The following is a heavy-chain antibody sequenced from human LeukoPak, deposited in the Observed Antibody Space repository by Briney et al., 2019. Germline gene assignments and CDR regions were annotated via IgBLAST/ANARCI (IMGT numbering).Heavy chain of an antibody. Sequence: ASVKVSCKASGYTFTGYYMHWVRQAPGQGLEWMGWINPNSGGTNYAQKFQARVTMTRGTSISTAYMELSRLRSDDTAVYYCASDPISYSSGWYGGWGQGTLVTVSS. D-gene: IGHD6-19*01. CDR3: ASDPISYSSGWYGG. CDR2: INPNSGGT. CDR1: GYTFTGYY. J-gene: IGHJ4*02. V-gene: IGHV1-2*02.